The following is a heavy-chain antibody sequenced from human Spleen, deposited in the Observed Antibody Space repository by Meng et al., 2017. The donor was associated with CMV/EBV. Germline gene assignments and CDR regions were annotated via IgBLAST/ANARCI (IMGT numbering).Heavy chain of an antibody. CDR3: ASLIGAGIHRRYYYGMDV. V-gene: IGHV3-48*04. J-gene: IGHJ6*02. CDR2: ISSSGSTI. CDR1: GFTFSSYW. Sequence: GESLKISCAASGFTFSSYWMSWVRQAPGKGLEWVSYISSSGSTIYYADSVKGRFTISRDNAKNSLYLQMNSLRAEDTAVYYCASLIGAGIHRRYYYGMDVWGQGTTVTVSS. D-gene: IGHD6-19*01.